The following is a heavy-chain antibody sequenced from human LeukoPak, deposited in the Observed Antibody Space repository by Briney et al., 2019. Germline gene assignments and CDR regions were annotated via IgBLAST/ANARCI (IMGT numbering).Heavy chain of an antibody. V-gene: IGHV4-59*01. CDR1: GGSISSYY. Sequence: SETLSLTCTVSGGSISSYYWSWIRQPPGKGLEWIGYISYSGSTNCNPYLKSRVTISVDTSKNQFSLKLSSVTAADTAVYYCAREGTAGTNLNWFDPWGQGTLVTVSS. J-gene: IGHJ5*02. CDR3: AREGTAGTNLNWFDP. D-gene: IGHD1-1*01. CDR2: ISYSGST.